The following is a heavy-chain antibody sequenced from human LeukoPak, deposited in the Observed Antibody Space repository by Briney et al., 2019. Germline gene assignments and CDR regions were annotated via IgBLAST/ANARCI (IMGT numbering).Heavy chain of an antibody. Sequence: GGSLRLSCAASGFTFSSYAMSWFRQAPGKGLEWVSAIGDSDDSTYYADSVKGRFTISRDNFKNTLYLQMNSLKTEDTAVYYCTLDCGGDCPRYYYYGMDVWGQGTTVTVSS. CDR2: IGDSDDST. D-gene: IGHD2-21*02. J-gene: IGHJ6*02. V-gene: IGHV3-23*01. CDR3: TLDCGGDCPRYYYYGMDV. CDR1: GFTFSSYA.